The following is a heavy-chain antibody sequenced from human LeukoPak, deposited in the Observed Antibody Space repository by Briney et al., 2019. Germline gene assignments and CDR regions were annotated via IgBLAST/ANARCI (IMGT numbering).Heavy chain of an antibody. CDR3: FFKQKPAYEILTGYSTLFDY. V-gene: IGHV4-59*11. Sequence: SETLSLTCTVSGGYISSHYWSWIRQPPGKGLEWIGYSYYSGSTNSNPSLKSRVTISVDTSKNQFSLKLSSVTAADTAVYYFFFKQKPAYEILTGYSTLFDYWGQGTLVTVSS. D-gene: IGHD3-9*01. CDR1: GGYISSHY. CDR2: SYYSGST. J-gene: IGHJ4*02.